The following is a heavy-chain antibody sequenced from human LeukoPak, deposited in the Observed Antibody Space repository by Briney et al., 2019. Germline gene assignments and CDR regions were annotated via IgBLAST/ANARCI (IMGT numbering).Heavy chain of an antibody. Sequence: GGSLRLSCAASGFTFSSYWMHWVRQAPGKGLVWVSRINSDGSITTYADSVRGRFTVSRDNAKSTLYLQMNSLRAEDTAVYYCASSTQISKYADYWGQGALVTVSS. J-gene: IGHJ4*02. CDR3: ASSTQISKYADY. CDR1: GFTFSSYW. V-gene: IGHV3-74*01. CDR2: INSDGSIT. D-gene: IGHD2-2*01.